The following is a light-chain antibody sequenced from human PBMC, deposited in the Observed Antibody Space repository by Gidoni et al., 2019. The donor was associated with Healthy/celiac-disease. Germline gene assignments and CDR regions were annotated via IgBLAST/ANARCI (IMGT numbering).Light chain of an antibody. Sequence: DIVMTQSRLSLPVTPGEPASISCRSSQSLLHSNGYNYLDWYLKKPGQSPQLLIYLGSNRASGVPYRFSGSGSGTDFTLKISRVEAEDVGVYYCMQALQTPWTFGQGTKVEIK. J-gene: IGKJ1*01. CDR3: MQALQTPWT. CDR2: LGS. CDR1: QSLLHSNGYNY. V-gene: IGKV2-28*01.